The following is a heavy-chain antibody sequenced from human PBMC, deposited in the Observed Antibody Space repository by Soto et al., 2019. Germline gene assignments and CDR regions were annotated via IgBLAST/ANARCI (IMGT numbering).Heavy chain of an antibody. CDR3: ARETQSSPYSGPYLDY. Sequence: SETLSLTCTVSGGSISSYYWSWIRQPPGKGLEWIGYIYYSGSTNYNPSLKSRVTISVDTSKNQFSLKLSSVTAADTAVYYCARETQSSPYSGPYLDYWGQGTLLTVSS. CDR1: GGSISSYY. V-gene: IGHV4-59*01. CDR2: IYYSGST. J-gene: IGHJ4*02. D-gene: IGHD5-12*01.